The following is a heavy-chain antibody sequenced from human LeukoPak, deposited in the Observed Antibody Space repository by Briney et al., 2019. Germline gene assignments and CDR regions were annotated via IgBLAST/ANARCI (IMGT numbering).Heavy chain of an antibody. J-gene: IGHJ4*02. CDR1: GFTFGTYD. V-gene: IGHV3-23*01. D-gene: IGHD1-26*01. CDR3: AKVLLGATFRPATYYFDY. CDR2: ISRTGADT. Sequence: PGGSLRLSCAASGFTFGTYDMYWIRQAPGKGLECVASISRTGADTYTYYADSVKGRFTISRDNSKNTLYLQMNSLRAEDTAVYYCAKVLLGATFRPATYYFDYWGQGTLVTVSS.